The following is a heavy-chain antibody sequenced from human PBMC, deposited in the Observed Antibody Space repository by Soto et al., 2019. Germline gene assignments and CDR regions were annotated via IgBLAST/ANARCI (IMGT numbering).Heavy chain of an antibody. CDR3: ARAGGVDIVATTTWAWDY. V-gene: IGHV4-31*03. CDR1: GGSISSGGYY. Sequence: SETLSLTCTVSGGSISSGGYYWSWIRQHPGKGLEWIGYIYYSGSTYYNPSLKSRVTISVDTSKNQFSLKLSSVTAADTAVYYCARAGGVDIVATTTWAWDYWGQGTLVTVSS. CDR2: IYYSGST. J-gene: IGHJ4*02. D-gene: IGHD5-12*01.